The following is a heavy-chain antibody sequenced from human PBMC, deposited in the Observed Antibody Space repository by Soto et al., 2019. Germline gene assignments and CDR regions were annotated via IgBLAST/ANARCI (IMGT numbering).Heavy chain of an antibody. J-gene: IGHJ4*02. CDR2: ISSRGISQ. CDR1: GFTFSSHA. Sequence: EVHLLESGGGLVQPGGSLRLSCAASGFTFSSHAMSWVRQAPGKGLQRFASISSRGISQYYADSVKGRFTISRDDSKNTLYLKINGLRADDTAVYYCAKFGLEWELDYWVQGTLVTVSA. V-gene: IGHV3-23*01. D-gene: IGHD3-3*01. CDR3: AKFGLEWELDY.